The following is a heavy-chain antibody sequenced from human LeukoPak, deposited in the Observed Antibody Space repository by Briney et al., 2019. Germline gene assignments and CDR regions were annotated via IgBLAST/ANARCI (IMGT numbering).Heavy chain of an antibody. CDR3: AKDVSQTMGMEV. Sequence: GRSLRLSCAASGFTFDDYAMHWVRQAPGKGLEWVSGISWNSGSIGYADSVKGRFTISRDNAKNSLYLQMNSLRAEDTALYYCAKDVSQTMGMEVWGQGTTVTVSS. CDR1: GFTFDDYA. D-gene: IGHD3-10*01. J-gene: IGHJ6*02. V-gene: IGHV3-9*01. CDR2: ISWNSGSI.